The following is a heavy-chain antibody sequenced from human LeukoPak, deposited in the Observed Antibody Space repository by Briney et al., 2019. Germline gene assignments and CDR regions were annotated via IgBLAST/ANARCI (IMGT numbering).Heavy chain of an antibody. CDR2: ISAYNGNT. CDR3: AREFYNIYPNDVFDI. Sequence: ASVKVSCKASGYTFTSYGISWVRQAPGQGLEWMGWISAYNGNTNYAQKLQGRVTMTTDTSTSTAYMELRSLRSDDTAVYYCAREFYNIYPNDVFDIRGKGTMVTVS. CDR1: GYTFTSYG. J-gene: IGHJ3*02. V-gene: IGHV1-18*01. D-gene: IGHD2/OR15-2a*01.